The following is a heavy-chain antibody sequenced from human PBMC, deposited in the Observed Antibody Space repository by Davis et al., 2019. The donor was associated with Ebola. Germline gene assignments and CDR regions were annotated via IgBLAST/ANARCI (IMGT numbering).Heavy chain of an antibody. J-gene: IGHJ5*02. CDR1: GGSISSSNW. CDR3: ARDSSYYDILTGYWGGFDP. CDR2: IYHSGST. Sequence: SEILSLTCAVSGGSISSSNWWSWVRQPPGKGLEWIGEIYHSGSTNYNPSLKSRVTISVDTSKNQFSLKLSSVTAADTAVYYCARDSSYYDILTGYWGGFDPWGQGTLVTVSS. D-gene: IGHD3-9*01. V-gene: IGHV4-4*02.